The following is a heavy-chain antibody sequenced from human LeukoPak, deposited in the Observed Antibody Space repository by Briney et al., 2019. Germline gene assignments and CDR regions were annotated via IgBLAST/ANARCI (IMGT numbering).Heavy chain of an antibody. Sequence: PGGSLRLSCSASGFTFSTYFMHWVRQAPGKGLEHVSAISSNGGSTYYADSVKGRFTISRDNSKNTLYLQMSSLRAEDTAVYHCVKDDSYYYDSSGYPHWGQGTLVTVSS. D-gene: IGHD3-22*01. J-gene: IGHJ4*02. CDR2: ISSNGGST. V-gene: IGHV3-64D*09. CDR3: VKDDSYYYDSSGYPH. CDR1: GFTFSTYF.